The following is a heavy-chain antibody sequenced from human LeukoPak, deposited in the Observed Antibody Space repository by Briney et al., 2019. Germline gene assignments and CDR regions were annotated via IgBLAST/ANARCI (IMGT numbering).Heavy chain of an antibody. Sequence: NPGGSLRLSCAASGFTFAGYAMSWVRQAPGKGLEWVSGISGGGVDTSYADSVKGRFTISKDKSKNTLYLQMNSLRAEDTAVYYCARDRIDSYGTFDYWGQGTLVTVSS. CDR2: ISGGGVDT. V-gene: IGHV3-23*01. CDR3: ARDRIDSYGTFDY. CDR1: GFTFAGYA. D-gene: IGHD5-18*01. J-gene: IGHJ4*02.